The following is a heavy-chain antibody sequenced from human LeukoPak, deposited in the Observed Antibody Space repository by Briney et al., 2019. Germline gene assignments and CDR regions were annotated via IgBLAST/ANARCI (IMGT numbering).Heavy chain of an antibody. V-gene: IGHV1-69*06. CDR1: GGTFSSYA. CDR2: IIPIFGTA. CDR3: ARGYYADYYYYYYMDV. J-gene: IGHJ6*03. D-gene: IGHD3-22*01. Sequence: GASVKVSCKASGGTFSSYAISWVRQAPGQGLEWMGGIIPIFGTANYAQKFQGRVTITADKSTSTAYMELSSLRSEDTAVYYCARGYYADYYYYYYMDVWGKGTTVTVSS.